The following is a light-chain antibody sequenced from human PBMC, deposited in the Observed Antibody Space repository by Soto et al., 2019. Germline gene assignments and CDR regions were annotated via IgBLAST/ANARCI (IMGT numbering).Light chain of an antibody. V-gene: IGKV3-20*01. CDR1: QSVSSSF. Sequence: EIVLTQSPGTLSLSPGERATLSCRAGQSVSSSFLAWFQQKPGQAPRLLIYGASSRATGIPDRFSGSGSGTDFTLTISRLEPEDFAVDYCQQYDSSPVTFGQGTKLEIK. J-gene: IGKJ2*01. CDR3: QQYDSSPVT. CDR2: GAS.